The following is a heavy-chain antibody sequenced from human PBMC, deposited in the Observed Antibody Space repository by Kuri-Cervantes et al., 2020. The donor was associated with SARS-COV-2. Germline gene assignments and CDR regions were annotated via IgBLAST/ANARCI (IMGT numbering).Heavy chain of an antibody. CDR1: GFTFSDHS. CDR2: ISSNSDYI. Sequence: GESLKISCAASGFTFSDHSMIWVRQAPGKGLEWVSSISSNSDYIYYADSVKGRFTISRDNAKNSLYLQMNSLRAEDTAVYYCARDLNWNVNYYYGMDVWGQGTTVTVSS. CDR3: ARDLNWNVNYYYGMDV. V-gene: IGHV3-21*01. J-gene: IGHJ6*02. D-gene: IGHD1-1*01.